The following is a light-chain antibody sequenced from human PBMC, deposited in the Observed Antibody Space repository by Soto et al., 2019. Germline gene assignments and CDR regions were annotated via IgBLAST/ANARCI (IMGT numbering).Light chain of an antibody. CDR1: SGSIASNY. CDR2: EDN. CDR3: PSYDSSNRAVV. V-gene: IGLV6-57*03. Sequence: NFMLTQPHSVSESPGKTVTISCTRSSGSIASNYVQWYQQRPGSAPTTVIYEDNQRPSGVPDRFSGSIDSSSNSASLTIPGLKTEDEADYYCPSYDSSNRAVVFGGGTKLTVL. J-gene: IGLJ2*01.